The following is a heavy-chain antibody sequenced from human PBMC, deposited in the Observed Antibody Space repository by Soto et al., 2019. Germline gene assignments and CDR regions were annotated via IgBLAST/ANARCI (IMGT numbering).Heavy chain of an antibody. J-gene: IGHJ4*02. CDR2: INAGNGNT. CDR3: ANRIGYYFWDDY. CDR1: GYTFTSYA. V-gene: IGHV1-3*01. Sequence: ASVKVSCKASGYTFTSYAMHWVRQAPGQRLEWMGWINAGNGNTKYSQKFQGRVTITRDTSASTAYMELSSLRSEDTAVYYCANRIGYYFWDDYWGEGTLVTVGS. D-gene: IGHD3-22*01.